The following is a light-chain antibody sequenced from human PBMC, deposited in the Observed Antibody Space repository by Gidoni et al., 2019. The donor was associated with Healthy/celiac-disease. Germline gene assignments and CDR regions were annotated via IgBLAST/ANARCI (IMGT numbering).Light chain of an antibody. CDR1: QSVSSN. CDR3: QQYNNWPRT. CDR2: GAS. V-gene: IGKV3-15*01. J-gene: IGKJ1*01. Sequence: ELVMTQSPATLSVSPGERATLSCRASQSVSSNLAWYQQKPGQAPRLLIYGASTRATGIPARFSGRGSGTEFTLTISSLQSEDFAVYYWQQYNNWPRTFGQGTKVEIK.